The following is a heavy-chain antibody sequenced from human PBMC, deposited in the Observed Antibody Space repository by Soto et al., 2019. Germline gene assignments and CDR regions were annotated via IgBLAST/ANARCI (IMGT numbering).Heavy chain of an antibody. CDR3: ESLRGSSWGMDV. CDR1: GHTFTSYG. Sequence: ASVKVSCRASGHTFTSYGISWVRQAPGQGLEWMGWISAYNGNTNYAQKLQGRVTMTTDTSTSTAYMELRSLRSDDTAVYYCESLRGSSWGMDVWGQGTTVTVSS. CDR2: ISAYNGNT. V-gene: IGHV1-18*04. J-gene: IGHJ6*02. D-gene: IGHD6-13*01.